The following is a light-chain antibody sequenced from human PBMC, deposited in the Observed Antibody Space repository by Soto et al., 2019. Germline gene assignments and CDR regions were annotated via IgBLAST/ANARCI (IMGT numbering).Light chain of an antibody. CDR3: QSYDTSLSAVV. V-gene: IGLV1-47*01. J-gene: IGLJ3*02. CDR1: SSNIGSNF. CDR2: RNN. Sequence: QSVLTQPPSASGTPGQRVTISCSGSSSNIGSNFVYWYQQFPGTAPKLLIYRNNQRPSGVPDRFSGSKSGTSASLAISGLPSEDEADYYCQSYDTSLSAVVFGGGTQLTVL.